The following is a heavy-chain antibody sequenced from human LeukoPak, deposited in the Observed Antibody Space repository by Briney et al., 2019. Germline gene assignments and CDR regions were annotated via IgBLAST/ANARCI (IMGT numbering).Heavy chain of an antibody. J-gene: IGHJ4*02. CDR1: GFTFSSYS. V-gene: IGHV3-21*01. Sequence: GGSLRLXCAASGFTFSSYSMNWVRQAPGKGLEWVSSISSSSSYIYYADSVKGRFTISRDNAKNSLYLQMNSLRAEDTAVYYCARDTFYDSSGYPRGTFDYWGQGTLVTVSS. D-gene: IGHD3-22*01. CDR2: ISSSSSYI. CDR3: ARDTFYDSSGYPRGTFDY.